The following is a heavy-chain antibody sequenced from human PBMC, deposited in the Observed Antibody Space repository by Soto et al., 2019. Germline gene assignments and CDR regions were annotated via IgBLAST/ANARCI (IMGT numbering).Heavy chain of an antibody. D-gene: IGHD2-21*02. Sequence: PSETLSLTCTVSGGSISSGGYYWSWIRQQSGKALEWIGYIYNTGSTVYNPSFKSRVTTSVDTSKNQFSLKLNSVTAADTAVYYCARDLWGYCGTDCYPLDVCGQGTTVTVSS. V-gene: IGHV4-61*08. CDR1: GGSISSGGYY. CDR2: IYNTGST. J-gene: IGHJ6*02. CDR3: ARDLWGYCGTDCYPLDV.